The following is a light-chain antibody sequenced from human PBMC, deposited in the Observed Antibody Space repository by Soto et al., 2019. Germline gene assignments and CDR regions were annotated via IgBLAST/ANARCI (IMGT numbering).Light chain of an antibody. CDR2: HNN. Sequence: QSVLTQPPSVSGAPGQRVTISCTGTSTDIGAGDDVHWYQQLPGTAPNLLLYHNNNRPSGVPDRFSGSKSGTSDSLSITGLQAEDEADSYYQSYDSSMSGSRVFGAGTKVTVL. V-gene: IGLV1-40*01. CDR3: QSYDSSMSGSRV. J-gene: IGLJ1*01. CDR1: STDIGAGDD.